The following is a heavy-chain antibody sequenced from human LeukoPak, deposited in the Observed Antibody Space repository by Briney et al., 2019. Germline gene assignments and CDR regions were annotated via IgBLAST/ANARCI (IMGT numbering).Heavy chain of an antibody. CDR1: GFTFSSYA. CDR2: ISGSGGST. Sequence: PGGSLRLSCAASGFTFSSYAMGWVRQAPGKGLEWVSAISGSGGSTYYADSVKGRFTISRDNSKNTLYLQMNSLRAEDTAVYYCAKGTSWVSDYYYMDVWGKGTTVTVSS. V-gene: IGHV3-23*01. D-gene: IGHD2-8*01. CDR3: AKGTSWVSDYYYMDV. J-gene: IGHJ6*03.